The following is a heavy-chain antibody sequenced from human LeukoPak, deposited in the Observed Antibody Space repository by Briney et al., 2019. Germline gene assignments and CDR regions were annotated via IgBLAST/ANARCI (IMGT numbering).Heavy chain of an antibody. J-gene: IGHJ3*02. CDR2: ISYDGSNK. CDR3: ARDYRRGYSSGHDAFDI. Sequence: QPGRSLRLSCAASGFTFSSHAMHWVRQAPGKGLEWVAVISYDGSNKYYADSVKGRFTISRDNSKNTLYLQMNSLRAEDTAVYYCARDYRRGYSSGHDAFDIWGQGTMVTVSS. D-gene: IGHD6-19*01. V-gene: IGHV3-30*04. CDR1: GFTFSSHA.